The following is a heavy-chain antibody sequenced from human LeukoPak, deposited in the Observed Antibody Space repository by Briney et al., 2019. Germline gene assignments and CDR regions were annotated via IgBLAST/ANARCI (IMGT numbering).Heavy chain of an antibody. CDR2: IFGSGGSP. V-gene: IGHV3-23*01. CDR1: GFTFGSFA. D-gene: IGHD5-18*01. CDR3: GKTTAGYSSGQKPAWPVDY. Sequence: GGSLRLSCEASGFTFGSFAMYWVRQAPGKGLEWIAGIFGSGGSPHYADSVKGRFTISRDNSKNTVYLQINSLRAEDTAVYYCGKTTAGYSSGQKPAWPVDYWGQGTLVTVSS. J-gene: IGHJ4*02.